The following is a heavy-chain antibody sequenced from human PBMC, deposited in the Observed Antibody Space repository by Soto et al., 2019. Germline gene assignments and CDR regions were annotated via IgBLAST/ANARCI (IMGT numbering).Heavy chain of an antibody. J-gene: IGHJ5*02. Sequence: PSETLSLTCTVSGGSISSSSYYWGWIRQPPGKGLEWIGSIYYSGSTYYNPSLKSRVTISVDTSKNQFSLKLSSVTAADTAVYYCARLIMGQPVGNWFDPWGQGTLVTVSS. CDR1: GGSISSSSYY. CDR3: ARLIMGQPVGNWFDP. V-gene: IGHV4-39*01. CDR2: IYYSGST. D-gene: IGHD1-26*01.